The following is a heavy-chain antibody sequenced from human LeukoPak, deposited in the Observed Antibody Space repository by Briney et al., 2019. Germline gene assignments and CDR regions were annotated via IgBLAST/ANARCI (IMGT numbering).Heavy chain of an antibody. Sequence: GGSLRLSCTASGFTFSHSAMHWVRQAPGKGLEWVAVISYDGSQKYYADSVKGRFTNSRDNSKNLLSLQLNNLRPEDTALYYCARERVGESTTWYDLGYYYHGLDVWGQGTTVIVSS. J-gene: IGHJ6*02. D-gene: IGHD3-10*01. V-gene: IGHV3-30*04. CDR1: GFTFSHSA. CDR2: ISYDGSQK. CDR3: ARERVGESTTWYDLGYYYHGLDV.